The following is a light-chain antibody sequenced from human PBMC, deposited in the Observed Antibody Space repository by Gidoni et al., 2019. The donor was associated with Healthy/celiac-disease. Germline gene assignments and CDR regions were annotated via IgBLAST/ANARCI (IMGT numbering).Light chain of an antibody. CDR3: QQYGSSPSF. Sequence: EIVLTQSPGTLSLSPGESATLSCRASQSVSSSYLAWYQQKPGQAPRLLIYGASSRATGIPDRFSGSWSGTDFTLTISRLEPEDFSVYYCQQYGSSPSFFGGGTKVEIK. CDR2: GAS. V-gene: IGKV3-20*01. J-gene: IGKJ4*01. CDR1: QSVSSSY.